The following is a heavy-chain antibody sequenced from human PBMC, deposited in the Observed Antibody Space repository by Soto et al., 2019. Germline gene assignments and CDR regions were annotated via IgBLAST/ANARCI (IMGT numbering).Heavy chain of an antibody. CDR1: CGTVISGSYY. CDR3: ARHGSY. CDR2: IYYFGSS. J-gene: IGHJ4*02. Sequence: SETLCLTFTVSCGTVISGSYYWVLFRQPPGKGLELIGTIYYFGSSCSNPSLKIRVTISLDTSKNQFSLTLTSVTAADTAVYYCARHGSYWGQGTLVTV. V-gene: IGHV4-39*01.